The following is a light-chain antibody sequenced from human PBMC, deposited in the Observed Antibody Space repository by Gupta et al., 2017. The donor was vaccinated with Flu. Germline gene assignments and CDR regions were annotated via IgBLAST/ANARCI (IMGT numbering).Light chain of an antibody. V-gene: IGKV1-39*01. Sequence: PSSLSASVGDRVTITCRASQSVSNFLNWYQQKPGKAPKLLIYAASTLQGGVPSRFSGSGSGTDFTLTINRLQPEDFATYYCHQCDSTPQTFGRGTTVEI. CDR3: HQCDSTPQT. CDR1: QSVSNF. CDR2: AAS. J-gene: IGKJ4*02.